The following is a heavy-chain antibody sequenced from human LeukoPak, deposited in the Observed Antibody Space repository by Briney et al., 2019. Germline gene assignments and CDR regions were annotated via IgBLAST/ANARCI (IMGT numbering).Heavy chain of an antibody. CDR2: INHSGST. V-gene: IGHV4-34*01. D-gene: IGHD6-19*01. Sequence: SETLSLACAVYGGSFSGYYWSWIRQPPGKGLEWIGEINHSGSTNYNPSLKSRVTISVDTSKNQFSLKLSSVTAADTAVYYCASSRMGVAVAARGEEYFQHWGQGTLVTVSS. CDR1: GGSFSGYY. J-gene: IGHJ1*01. CDR3: ASSRMGVAVAARGEEYFQH.